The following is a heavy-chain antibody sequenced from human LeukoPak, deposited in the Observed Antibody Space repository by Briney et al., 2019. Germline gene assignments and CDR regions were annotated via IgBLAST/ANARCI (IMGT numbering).Heavy chain of an antibody. CDR3: ARLFRYYDFWSGYLGDNWFDP. J-gene: IGHJ5*02. CDR2: IYYSGST. D-gene: IGHD3-3*01. CDR1: GGSISSYY. V-gene: IGHV4-59*08. Sequence: PSETLSLTCTVSGGSISSYYWSWIRQPPGKGLEWIGYIYYSGSTNYNPSLKSRVTISVDTSKNQFSLKLSSVTAADTAVYYCARLFRYYDFWSGYLGDNWFDPWGQGTLVTVSS.